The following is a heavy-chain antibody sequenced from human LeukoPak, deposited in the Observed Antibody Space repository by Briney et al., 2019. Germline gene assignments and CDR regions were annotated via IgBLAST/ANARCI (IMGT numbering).Heavy chain of an antibody. CDR2: ISYDGSNK. Sequence: GGSLRLSCAASGFTFSSYAMHWVRQAPGKGLEWVAVISYDGSNKYYADSVKGRFTISRDNSKNTLYLQMNSLRAEDTAVYYCARLAVGGWDVRHWGQGTLVTVSS. CDR3: ARLAVGGWDVRH. V-gene: IGHV3-30*04. J-gene: IGHJ4*02. D-gene: IGHD6-19*01. CDR1: GFTFSSYA.